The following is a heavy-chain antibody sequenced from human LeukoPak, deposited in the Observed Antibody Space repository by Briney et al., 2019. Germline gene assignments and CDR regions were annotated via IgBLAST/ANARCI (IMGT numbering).Heavy chain of an antibody. D-gene: IGHD7-27*01. CDR3: ARQLGFSFDY. CDR1: GGSISSSSYY. CDR2: IYYSGST. J-gene: IGHJ4*02. V-gene: IGHV4-39*01. Sequence: SETLSLTCTVSGGSISSSSYYWGWIRQPPGKGLEWIGSIYYSGSTYYNLSLKSRVTISVDTSKNQFSLKLSSVTAADTAVYYCARQLGFSFDYWGQGTLVTVSS.